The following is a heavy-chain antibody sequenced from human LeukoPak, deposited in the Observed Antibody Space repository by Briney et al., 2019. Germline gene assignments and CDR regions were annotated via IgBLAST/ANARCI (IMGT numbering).Heavy chain of an antibody. CDR3: ARDGFIVVVPAATYYYGMDV. V-gene: IGHV3-30*04. D-gene: IGHD2-2*01. J-gene: IGHJ6*04. CDR2: ISYDGSNK. CDR1: GFTFSSYA. Sequence: PGRSLRLSCAASGFTFSSYAMHWVRQAPGKGLEWVAVISYDGSNKYYADSVKGRFTISRDNSKNTLYLQMNSLRAEDTAVYYCARDGFIVVVPAATYYYGMDVWGKGTTVTVSS.